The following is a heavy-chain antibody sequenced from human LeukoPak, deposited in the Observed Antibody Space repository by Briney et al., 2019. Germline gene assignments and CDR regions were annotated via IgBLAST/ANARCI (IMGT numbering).Heavy chain of an antibody. V-gene: IGHV4-61*01. CDR3: ARLYYDFWSGYNWFDP. Sequence: SETLSLTCTVSGGSVSSGSYYWSWIRQPPGKGLEWIGYIYYSGSTNYNPSLKSRVTISVDTSKNQFSLKLSSVTAADTAVYYCARLYYDFWSGYNWFDPWGQGTLVTVSS. CDR1: GGSVSSGSYY. D-gene: IGHD3-3*01. J-gene: IGHJ5*02. CDR2: IYYSGST.